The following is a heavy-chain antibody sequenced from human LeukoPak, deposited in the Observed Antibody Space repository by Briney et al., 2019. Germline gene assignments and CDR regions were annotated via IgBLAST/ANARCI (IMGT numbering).Heavy chain of an antibody. Sequence: PSETLSLTCTVSGGSISSYYWSWIRQPPRKGLEWIGYIYYSGSTNYNPSLKSRVTISVDTSKNQFSLKLSSVTAADTAVYYCAREATLSSSWYGAFDIWGQGTMVTVSS. CDR3: AREATLSSSWYGAFDI. J-gene: IGHJ3*02. V-gene: IGHV4-59*01. CDR1: GGSISSYY. D-gene: IGHD6-13*01. CDR2: IYYSGST.